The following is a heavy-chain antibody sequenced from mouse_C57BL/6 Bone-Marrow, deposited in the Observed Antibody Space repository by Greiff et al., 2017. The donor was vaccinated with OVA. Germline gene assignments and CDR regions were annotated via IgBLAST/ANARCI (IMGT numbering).Heavy chain of an antibody. V-gene: IGHV1-55*01. J-gene: IGHJ3*01. CDR3: AYIYDGYAPFAY. CDR1: GYTFTSYW. D-gene: IGHD2-3*01. CDR2: IYPGSGST. Sequence: VKLQQSGAELVKPGASVKMSCKASGYTFTSYWITWVKQRPGQGLEWIGDIYPGSGSTNYNEKFKSKATLTVDTSSSTAYMQLSSLTSEDSSVYYCAYIYDGYAPFAYWGQGTLVTVSA.